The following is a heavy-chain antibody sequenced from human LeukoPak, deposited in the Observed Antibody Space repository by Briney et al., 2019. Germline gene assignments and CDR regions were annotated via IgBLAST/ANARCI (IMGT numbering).Heavy chain of an antibody. Sequence: SETLSLTCTVSGGSISSGDYYWSWIRQPPGKGLEWIGYIYYSGSTYYNPSLKSRVTISVDTSKNQFSLKLSSVTAADTAVYYCARDGGSGENNYYYGMDVWGQGTTVTVSS. J-gene: IGHJ6*02. CDR3: ARDGGSGENNYYYGMDV. CDR2: IYYSGST. V-gene: IGHV4-30-4*01. CDR1: GGSISSGDYY. D-gene: IGHD3-16*01.